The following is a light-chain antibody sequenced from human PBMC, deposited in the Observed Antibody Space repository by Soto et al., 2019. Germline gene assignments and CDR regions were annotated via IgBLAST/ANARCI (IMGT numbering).Light chain of an antibody. CDR2: SVS. CDR3: QQSYSSPLT. V-gene: IGKV1-39*01. J-gene: IGKJ4*01. Sequence: DIQMTQSPFSLSASVGDRVTITCRASHSVGTDLNWYQQKPGKAPRLLIYSVSNLQSGVPSRFSGSGSQTDFTLTITNVQPEDFAFYFCQQSYSSPLTFGGGTKVDIE. CDR1: HSVGTD.